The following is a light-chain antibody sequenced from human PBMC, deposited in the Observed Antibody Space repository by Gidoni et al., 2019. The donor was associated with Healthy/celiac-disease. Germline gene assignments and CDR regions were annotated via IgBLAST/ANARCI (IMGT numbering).Light chain of an antibody. J-gene: IGKJ2*01. CDR3: MQALQTPT. CDR1: QSLLQSNGYNY. Sequence: DIVMTQSPLSLPVTPGEPASISCRSSQSLLQSNGYNYLDWYLQTPGQSPQLLIYLGSNRASGVPDRCSGSGGGTDFTLKISRVEAEDVGVYYCMQALQTPTFGQGTKLEIK. CDR2: LGS. V-gene: IGKV2-28*01.